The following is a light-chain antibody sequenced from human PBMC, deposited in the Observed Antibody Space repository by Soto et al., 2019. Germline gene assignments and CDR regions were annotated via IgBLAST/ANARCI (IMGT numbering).Light chain of an antibody. Sequence: QSVLTQPPSASETPGQRVTISCSGSSPNIGTNSVNWYQQLPGTAPKLLMYRNDQRPSGVPVRFSDSKSGTSASLTISGLQSEDEALYYCAAWDDSLNGPVFGGGTKLTVL. CDR2: RND. V-gene: IGLV1-44*01. J-gene: IGLJ2*01. CDR1: SPNIGTNS. CDR3: AAWDDSLNGPV.